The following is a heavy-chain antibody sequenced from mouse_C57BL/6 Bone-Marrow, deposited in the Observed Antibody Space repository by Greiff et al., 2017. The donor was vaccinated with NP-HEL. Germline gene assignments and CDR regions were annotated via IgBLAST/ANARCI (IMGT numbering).Heavy chain of an antibody. CDR2: INYDGSST. D-gene: IGHD1-1*01. Sequence: EVKLVESEGGLVQPGSSMKLSCTASGFTFSDYYMAWVRQVPEKGLEWVANINYDGSSTYYLDSLKSRFIISRDNAKNILYLQMSSLKSENTATYYCARDGYYYGSSFFAYWGKGTLVTVSA. CDR3: ARDGYYYGSSFFAY. CDR1: GFTFSDYY. J-gene: IGHJ3*01. V-gene: IGHV5-16*01.